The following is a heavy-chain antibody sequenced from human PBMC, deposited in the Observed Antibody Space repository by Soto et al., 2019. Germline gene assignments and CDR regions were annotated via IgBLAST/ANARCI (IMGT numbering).Heavy chain of an antibody. CDR3: ARVRTSLGLLYYGMDV. D-gene: IGHD7-27*01. CDR2: INPSGGST. V-gene: IGHV1-46*01. Sequence: ASVKVSCKASGYTFTSYYMHWVRQAPGQGLEWMGIINPSGGSTSYAQKLQGRVTMTRDTSTSTVYMELSSLRSEDTAVYYCARVRTSLGLLYYGMDVWGQGTTVTVSS. J-gene: IGHJ6*02. CDR1: GYTFTSYY.